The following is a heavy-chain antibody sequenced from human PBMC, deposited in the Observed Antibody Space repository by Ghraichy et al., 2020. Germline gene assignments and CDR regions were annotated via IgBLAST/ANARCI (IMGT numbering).Heavy chain of an antibody. V-gene: IGHV1-18*01. D-gene: IGHD3/OR15-3a*01. CDR3: ARRLGTGYYYYYMDV. CDR2: ISGDNGNT. J-gene: IGHJ6*03. CDR1: GYTFTSYG. Sequence: ASVKVSCKASGYTFTSYGISWVRQAPGQGLEWMGWISGDNGNTHYAQKFQGRVTMTTDTSTSTVYMELRSLRSDDTAVYYCARRLGTGYYYYYMDVWGKGTTVTVSS.